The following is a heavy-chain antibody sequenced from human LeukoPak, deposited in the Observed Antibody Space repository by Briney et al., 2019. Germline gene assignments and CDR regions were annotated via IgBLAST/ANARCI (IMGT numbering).Heavy chain of an antibody. CDR2: IYSSEST. Sequence: SETLSLTCTDSGGSISSYYWNWIRQPPGKGLEWIGYIYSSESTKYNPSLKSRVTISVETSKNQVSLKLTSVTAADTAVYYCARNPLRPANWFGPWGQGTLVTVSS. CDR3: ARNPLRPANWFGP. D-gene: IGHD4-17*01. V-gene: IGHV4-59*01. J-gene: IGHJ5*02. CDR1: GGSISSYY.